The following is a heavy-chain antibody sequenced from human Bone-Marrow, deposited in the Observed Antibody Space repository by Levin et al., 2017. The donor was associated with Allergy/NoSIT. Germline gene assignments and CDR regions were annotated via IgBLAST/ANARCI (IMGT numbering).Heavy chain of an antibody. CDR3: ARDRWELLSDYYGMDV. V-gene: IGHV3-33*01. Sequence: GGSLRLSCAAAVCSSNFYFLHWVRQSPGKGLAVLAVIWYGGNNRQYADSVQGRFIFVFSHAKNTVYLEMPNLGADDPAVYYCARDRWELLSDYYGMDVWGQGTTVTFSS. J-gene: IGHJ6*02. CDR1: VCSSNFYF. D-gene: IGHD1-26*01. CDR2: IWYGGNNR.